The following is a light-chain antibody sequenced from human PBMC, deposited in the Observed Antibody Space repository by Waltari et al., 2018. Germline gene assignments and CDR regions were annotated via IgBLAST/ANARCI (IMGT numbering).Light chain of an antibody. CDR2: KAS. CDR3: LQYNNSPYS. CDR1: QSISSW. J-gene: IGKJ2*03. V-gene: IGKV1-12*01. Sequence: DIQITQSPSSLSSSVGDTVTITCRASQSISSWLDWYQQKPGKAPKLLIYKASSLQSGVPSRFSGSGSGTDFTLTISSLQPEDFATYFCLQYNNSPYSFGQGTKVEIK.